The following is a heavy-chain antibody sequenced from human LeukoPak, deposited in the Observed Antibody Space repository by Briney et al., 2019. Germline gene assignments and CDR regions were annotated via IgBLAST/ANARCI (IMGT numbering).Heavy chain of an antibody. CDR3: ARDQVTDYVAL. J-gene: IGHJ3*01. CDR1: GYSFIDYY. V-gene: IGHV1-2*02. Sequence: ASVKVSCKASGYSFIDYYIHWVRQAPGQGLEWMGWINPKSGNTNYAQKFQGRVTMTRDTSITTAYMELSRLKSDDTAVYYCARDQVTDYVALWSQGTMVTVSS. CDR2: INPKSGNT. D-gene: IGHD4-17*01.